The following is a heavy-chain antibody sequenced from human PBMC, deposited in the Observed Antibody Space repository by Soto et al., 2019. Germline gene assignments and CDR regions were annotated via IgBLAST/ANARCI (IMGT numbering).Heavy chain of an antibody. CDR3: ARGPAAAAGTPSYYYYGMDV. J-gene: IGHJ6*02. V-gene: IGHV3-48*02. CDR1: GFTFSSYS. D-gene: IGHD6-13*01. Sequence: GGSLRLSCAASGFTFSSYSMNWVRQAPGKGLEWVSYISSSSSTIYYADSVKGRFTISRDNAKNSQYLQMNSLRDEDTAVYYCARGPAAAAGTPSYYYYGMDVWGQGTTVTVSS. CDR2: ISSSSSTI.